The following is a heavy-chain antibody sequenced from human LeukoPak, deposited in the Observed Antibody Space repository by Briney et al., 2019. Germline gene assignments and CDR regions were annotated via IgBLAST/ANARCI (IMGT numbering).Heavy chain of an antibody. CDR1: GFTFSDNA. J-gene: IGHJ4*02. CDR3: AKATIIIGGFDY. Sequence: GGSLRLSCAASGFTFSDNAMSWVRQAPGKGLEWVSAISASGGTIYYADSVKGRVIISRDNSKNTRYLQMHSLRAEDTAVYYCAKATIIIGGFDYWGQGTLVTVSS. D-gene: IGHD3-22*01. CDR2: ISASGGTI. V-gene: IGHV3-23*01.